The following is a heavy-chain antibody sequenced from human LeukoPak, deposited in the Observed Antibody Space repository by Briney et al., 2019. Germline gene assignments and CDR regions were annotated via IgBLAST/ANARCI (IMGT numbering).Heavy chain of an antibody. V-gene: IGHV3-11*01. CDR2: ICGSGSTI. CDR1: GFTFSDYY. D-gene: IGHD1-26*01. CDR3: ARGVAGATTSSMVFDY. Sequence: GGSLRLSCAASGFTFSDYYMSSIRQAPREGLGWVSYICGSGSTIYYADSVKGRFTISRDNAKNSLYLQMNSLRAEDTAVYYCARGVAGATTSSMVFDYWGQGTLVTVSS. J-gene: IGHJ4*02.